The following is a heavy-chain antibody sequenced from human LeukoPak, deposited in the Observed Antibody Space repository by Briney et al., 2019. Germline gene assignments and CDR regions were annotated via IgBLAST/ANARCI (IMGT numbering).Heavy chain of an antibody. CDR3: ARFVFYGSGSYYNVHGMDV. CDR1: GGSFSGYY. J-gene: IGHJ6*04. CDR2: INLSGST. D-gene: IGHD3-10*01. Sequence: SETLSLTCAVYGGSFSGYYWSWIRQPPGKGLEWIGEINLSGSTNYNPSLKSRVTMSVDTPKNQFSLKLSSVTAADTAVYYCARFVFYGSGSYYNVHGMDVWGKGTTVTVSS. V-gene: IGHV4-34*01.